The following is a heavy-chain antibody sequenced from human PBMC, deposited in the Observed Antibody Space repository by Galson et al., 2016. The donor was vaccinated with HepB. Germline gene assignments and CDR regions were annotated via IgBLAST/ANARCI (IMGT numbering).Heavy chain of an antibody. J-gene: IGHJ6*02. CDR2: IVPVFGTT. CDR1: GGTFSNYI. CDR3: AKDRNYILQYYFGMDV. D-gene: IGHD3-10*01. Sequence: SVKVSCKASGGTFSNYIITWVRQAPGQGPEWMGGIVPVFGTTNYAQKFQDRVTITADKSTNIAYMELRSLTSENTVVYYCAKDRNYILQYYFGMDVWGQGTTVTVSS. V-gene: IGHV1-69*06.